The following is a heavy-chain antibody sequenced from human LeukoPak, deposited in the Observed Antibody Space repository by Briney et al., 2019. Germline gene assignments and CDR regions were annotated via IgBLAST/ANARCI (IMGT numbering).Heavy chain of an antibody. CDR2: IYHSGST. D-gene: IGHD5-18*01. CDR1: GGSISSSNW. J-gene: IGHJ4*02. V-gene: IGHV4-4*02. CDR3: ARRGYSYGYGVGY. Sequence: SETLSLTCAVSGGSISSSNWWSWVRQPPGKGLEWIGEIYHSGSTNYNPSLKSRVTISVDKSKNQFSLKLSSVTAADTAVYYCARRGYSYGYGVGYWGQGTLVTVSS.